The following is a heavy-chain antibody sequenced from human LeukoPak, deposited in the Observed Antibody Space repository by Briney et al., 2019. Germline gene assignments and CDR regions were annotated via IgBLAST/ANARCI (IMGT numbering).Heavy chain of an antibody. Sequence: PSETLSLTCSVSGGSIDSRIYFWGWIRQFPGKGLEWIGNIDYNESTYYNPSLQNRVTMSVDTSNNRFSLSLTSVTAADTAIYYCVQHCPLPPCNWLNPWGQGTLVTVSS. J-gene: IGHJ5*02. CDR2: IDYNEST. D-gene: IGHD2-15*01. CDR1: GGSIDSRIYF. V-gene: IGHV4-39*02. CDR3: VQHCPLPPCNWLNP.